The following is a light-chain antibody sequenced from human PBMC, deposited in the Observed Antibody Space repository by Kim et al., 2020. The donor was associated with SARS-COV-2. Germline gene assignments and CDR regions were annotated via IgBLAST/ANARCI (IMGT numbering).Light chain of an antibody. CDR1: QSVSSH. J-gene: IGKJ4*01. Sequence: CAGERATLSCRASQSVSSHLAWYQQKPGQAPGLLISAASTRATGVPVRFSGSGSGTEFTLTISSLQSEDFAVDYCLQDYNWPPLAFGGGTKVDIK. CDR2: AAS. V-gene: IGKV3-15*01. CDR3: LQDYNWPPLA.